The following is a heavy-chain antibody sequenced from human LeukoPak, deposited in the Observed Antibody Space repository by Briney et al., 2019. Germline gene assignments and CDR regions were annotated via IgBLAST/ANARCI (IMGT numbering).Heavy chain of an antibody. J-gene: IGHJ4*02. CDR3: AREGYTSGWYKTDY. V-gene: IGHV4-59*01. D-gene: IGHD6-19*01. Sequence: SETLSLTCTVSGGSIGSYYWSWIRQPPGKGLEWIGYIYYSGSTNYNPSLKSRVTMSVDTSKNQFSLRLSSVTAADTAVYYCAREGYTSGWYKTDYWGQGTLVTVSS. CDR2: IYYSGST. CDR1: GGSIGSYY.